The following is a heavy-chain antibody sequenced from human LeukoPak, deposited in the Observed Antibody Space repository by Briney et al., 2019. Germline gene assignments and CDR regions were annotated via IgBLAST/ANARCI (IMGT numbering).Heavy chain of an antibody. CDR2: ISSSSSSYI. CDR3: ARDGKELGRYFDY. CDR1: GFTLSNYW. J-gene: IGHJ4*02. D-gene: IGHD1-7*01. V-gene: IGHV3-21*01. Sequence: GGSLRLSCAASGFTLSNYWVHWVRQAPGKGLEWVSSISSSSSSYIYYADSVKGRFTISRDNAKNSLYLQMNSLRAEDTAVYYCARDGKELGRYFDYWGQGTLVTVSS.